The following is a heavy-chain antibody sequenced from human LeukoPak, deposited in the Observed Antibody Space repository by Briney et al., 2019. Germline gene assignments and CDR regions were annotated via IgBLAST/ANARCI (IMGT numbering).Heavy chain of an antibody. CDR1: GGSISSSSYY. D-gene: IGHD4-23*01. CDR3: ARLHYGGNYGYYYYYMDV. V-gene: IGHV4-39*01. Sequence: PSETLSLTCTVSGGSISSSSYYWAWIRQPPGKGLEWIGSIYYTGSTYYNPSLKSRVTISVDTSKNQFSLKLSSVTAADTAVYYCARLHYGGNYGYYYYYMDVWGKGTTVTISS. CDR2: IYYTGST. J-gene: IGHJ6*03.